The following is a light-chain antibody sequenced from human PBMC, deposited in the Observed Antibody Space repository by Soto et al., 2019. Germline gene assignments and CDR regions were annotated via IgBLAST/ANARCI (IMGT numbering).Light chain of an antibody. V-gene: IGLV1-40*01. CDR2: GNS. J-gene: IGLJ1*01. CDR3: QSYGSSLSGYV. Sequence: QSVLTQPPPVSGAPGQRVTISCTGSSSNIGAGYDVHWYQQLPGTAPKLLIYGNSNRPSGVPDRFSGSKSGTSASLAITGLQAEDEADYYCQSYGSSLSGYVFGTGTKVTVL. CDR1: SSNIGAGYD.